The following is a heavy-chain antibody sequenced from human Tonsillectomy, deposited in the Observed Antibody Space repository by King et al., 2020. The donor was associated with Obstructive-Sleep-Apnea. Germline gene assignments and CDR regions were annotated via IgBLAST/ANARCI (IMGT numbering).Heavy chain of an antibody. Sequence: EVHLVESGGALVKPGGSLRLSCAASGFTFSKAWMSWVRQAPGKGLEWVGRIKSQIDGGTTDYAAPVKGRFTISRDDSKNTLHLQMNSLKIEDTGVYYCRGYGDYMDYFDYWGQGTLVTVSS. V-gene: IGHV3-15*02. J-gene: IGHJ4*01. CDR2: IKSQIDGGTT. D-gene: IGHD4-17*01. CDR1: GFTFSKAW. CDR3: RGYGDYMDYFDY.